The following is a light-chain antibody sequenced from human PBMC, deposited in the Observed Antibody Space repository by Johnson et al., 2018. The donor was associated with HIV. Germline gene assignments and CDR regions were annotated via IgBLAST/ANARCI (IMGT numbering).Light chain of an antibody. V-gene: IGLV1-51*01. Sequence: QSVLTQPPSVSAAPGQKVTISCSGSSSNIGNNYVSWYQQFPGTAPKLLIYDNNKRPSGVPDRFSDSKSGTSATLGITGLQTGDEADYYCGTWDSSLSAHYIFGTGTKGTVL. J-gene: IGLJ1*01. CDR2: DNN. CDR1: SSNIGNNY. CDR3: GTWDSSLSAHYI.